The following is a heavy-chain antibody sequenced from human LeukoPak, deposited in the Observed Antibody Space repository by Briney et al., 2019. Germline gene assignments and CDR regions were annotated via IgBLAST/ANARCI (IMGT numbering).Heavy chain of an antibody. V-gene: IGHV3-30*02. CDR1: GFTFSSYG. CDR3: AKGTRGYCSSTSCLVPIDY. D-gene: IGHD2-2*01. J-gene: IGHJ4*02. Sequence: GGSLRLSCAASGFTFSSYGMHWVRQAPGKGLEWVAFIRYDGSNKYYADSVKGRFTISRDNSKNTLYLQMNSLRAEDTAVYYCAKGTRGYCSSTSCLVPIDYWGQGTLVTVSS. CDR2: IRYDGSNK.